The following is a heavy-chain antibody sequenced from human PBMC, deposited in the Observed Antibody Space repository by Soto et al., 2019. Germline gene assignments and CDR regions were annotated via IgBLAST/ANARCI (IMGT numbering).Heavy chain of an antibody. CDR2: ISSSSSYI. J-gene: IGHJ4*02. Sequence: GGSLRLSCAASGFTFSSYSMNWVRQAPGKGLEWVSSISSSSSYIYYADSVKGRFTISRDNAKNSLYLQMNSLRAEDTAVYYCARDGAVLMVYASDYWGQGTLVTVFS. D-gene: IGHD2-8*01. CDR1: GFTFSSYS. CDR3: ARDGAVLMVYASDY. V-gene: IGHV3-21*01.